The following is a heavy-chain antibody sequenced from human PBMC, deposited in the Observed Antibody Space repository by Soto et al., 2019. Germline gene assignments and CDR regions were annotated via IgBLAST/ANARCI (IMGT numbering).Heavy chain of an antibody. CDR2: IYYSGST. CDR1: GGSISSSSYY. V-gene: IGHV4-39*01. CDR3: ARFHDEWLPYARHAFDI. D-gene: IGHD3-3*01. J-gene: IGHJ3*02. Sequence: SETLSLTCTVSGGSISSSSYYWGWIRQPPGKGLEWIGSIYYSGSTYYNPSLNSRVTISVDTSKNQFSLKLSSVTAADTAVYYCARFHDEWLPYARHAFDIWGQGTMVTVSS.